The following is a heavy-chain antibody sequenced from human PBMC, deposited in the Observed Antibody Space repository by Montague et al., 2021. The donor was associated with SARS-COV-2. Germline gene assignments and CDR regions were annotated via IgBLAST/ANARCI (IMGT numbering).Heavy chain of an antibody. V-gene: IGHV4-4*02. J-gene: IGHJ4*02. D-gene: IGHD1/OR15-1a*01. CDR1: GDSISRSNW. CDR3: ARKTIYFDY. Sequence: SETLSLTCTVPGDSISRSNWWTWVRQPPGKGLEWIGEIYHSGSPNYNPSLKSRVTISVDRSKSQFSLNLRSVTAADTAVYYCARKTIYFDYWGQGTLVTVPS. CDR2: IYHSGSP.